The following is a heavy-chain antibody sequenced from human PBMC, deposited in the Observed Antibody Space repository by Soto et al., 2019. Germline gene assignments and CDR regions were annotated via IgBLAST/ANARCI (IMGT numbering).Heavy chain of an antibody. CDR2: ISSSLSYI. CDR1: GFTFCSYS. Sequence: PGGSLRLSCAASGFTFCSYSFNWVRQAPGKGLEWVSSISSSLSYIYYADSLKGRFTISRDNAKNSLYLQMNSLRAKDTAVYYCVRVMSELYEGAFDIWGQGTLVTVSS. J-gene: IGHJ3*02. V-gene: IGHV3-21*01. CDR3: VRVMSELYEGAFDI. D-gene: IGHD1-26*01.